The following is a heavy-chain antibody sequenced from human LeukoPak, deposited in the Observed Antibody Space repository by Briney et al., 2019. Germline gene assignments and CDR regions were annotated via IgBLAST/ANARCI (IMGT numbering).Heavy chain of an antibody. V-gene: IGHV3-30*02. CDR3: ASRIAAGSGD. CDR1: GFTFSSYG. D-gene: IGHD6-13*01. Sequence: GGSLRLSCAASGFTFSSYGMHWVRQAPGKGLEWVAFIRYDGSNKYYADSVKGRFTISRDNAKNSLYLQMNSLRAEDTAVYYCASRIAAGSGDWGQGTLVTVSS. J-gene: IGHJ4*02. CDR2: IRYDGSNK.